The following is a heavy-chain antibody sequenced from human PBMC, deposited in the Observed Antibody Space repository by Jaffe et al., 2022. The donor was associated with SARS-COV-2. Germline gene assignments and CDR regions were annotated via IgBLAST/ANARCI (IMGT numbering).Heavy chain of an antibody. V-gene: IGHV3-7*01. J-gene: IGHJ3*02. CDR2: IKQDGSEK. D-gene: IGHD3-22*01. CDR3: ARDRDPYYYDSSGYYHDAFDI. CDR1: GFTFSSYW. Sequence: EVQLVESGGGLVQPGGSLRLSCAASGFTFSSYWMSWVRQAPGKGLEWVANIKQDGSEKYYVDSVKGRFTISRDNAKNSLYLQMNSLRAEDTAVYYCARDRDPYYYDSSGYYHDAFDIWGQGTMVTVSS.